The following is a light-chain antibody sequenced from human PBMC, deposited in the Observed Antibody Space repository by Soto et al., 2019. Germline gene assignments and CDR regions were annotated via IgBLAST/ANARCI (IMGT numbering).Light chain of an antibody. CDR1: SGHSNYA. CDR3: QTWGTGIVI. J-gene: IGLJ2*01. V-gene: IGLV4-69*01. Sequence: QLVLTQSPSASASLGASVKLTCTLSSGHSNYAIAWHQQQPEKGPRYLMKLNSDGSHSKGDGIPDRFSGSRSGAERYLTISSLQSEDEADYHCQTWGTGIVIFGGGTKLTVL. CDR2: LNSDGSH.